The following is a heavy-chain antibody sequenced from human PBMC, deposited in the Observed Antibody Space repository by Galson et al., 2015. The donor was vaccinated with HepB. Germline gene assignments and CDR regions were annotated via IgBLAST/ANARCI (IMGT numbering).Heavy chain of an antibody. V-gene: IGHV3-30*04. CDR2: ISYDGSNK. CDR1: GFTFSSYA. CDR3: ASGKQRAGWYFDL. J-gene: IGHJ2*01. Sequence: SLRLSCAASGFTFSSYAMHWVRRAPGKGLEWVAVISYDGSNKYYADSVKGRFTISRDNSKNTLYLQMNSLRAEDTAVYYCASGKQRAGWYFDLWGRGTLVTVSS. D-gene: IGHD6-25*01.